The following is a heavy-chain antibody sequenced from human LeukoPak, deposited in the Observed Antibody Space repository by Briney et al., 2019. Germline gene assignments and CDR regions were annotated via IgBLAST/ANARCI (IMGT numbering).Heavy chain of an antibody. Sequence: GGSLRLSCGASGFTFSDYAMSWVRQAPGKGLEWVSGISDSGDTTYYADSVKGRFAISRDNSKNTMSLQMNSLRAEDTAVYYCARVKSGWYYFDYWGQGTLVTVSS. CDR3: ARVKSGWYYFDY. D-gene: IGHD6-19*01. CDR2: ISDSGDTT. CDR1: GFTFSDYA. V-gene: IGHV3-23*01. J-gene: IGHJ4*02.